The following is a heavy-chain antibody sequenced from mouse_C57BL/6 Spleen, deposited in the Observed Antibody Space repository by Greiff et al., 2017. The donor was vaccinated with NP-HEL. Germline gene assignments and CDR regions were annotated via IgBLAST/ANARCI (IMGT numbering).Heavy chain of an antibody. D-gene: IGHD1-1*01. Sequence: EVMLVESGGGLVKPGGSLKLSCAASGFTFSDYGMHWVRQAPEKGLEWVAYISSGSSTIYYADTVKGRFTISSDNAKNTLFLQMTSLRSEDTAMYYCAVVGYYAMDYWGQGTSVTVSS. J-gene: IGHJ4*01. CDR2: ISSGSSTI. CDR1: GFTFSDYG. CDR3: AVVGYYAMDY. V-gene: IGHV5-17*01.